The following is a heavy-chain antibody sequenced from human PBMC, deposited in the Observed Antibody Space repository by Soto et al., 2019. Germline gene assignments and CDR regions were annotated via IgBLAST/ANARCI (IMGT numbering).Heavy chain of an antibody. CDR1: GFIFSTHG. J-gene: IGHJ6*02. Sequence: GGSLRLSCAASGFIFSTHGMNWVRQAPGKGPEWVASINAGGNYEDHADSVKGRFAISRDNAKNSLYLQMNSLRAADTAVYYCATYGAAGSLMAVPAQVTTVSVSS. CDR3: ATYGAAGSLMAV. D-gene: IGHD6-13*01. V-gene: IGHV3-21*01. CDR2: INAGGNYE.